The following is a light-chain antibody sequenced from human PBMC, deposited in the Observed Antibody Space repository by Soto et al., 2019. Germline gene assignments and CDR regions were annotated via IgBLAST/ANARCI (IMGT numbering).Light chain of an antibody. V-gene: IGLV2-14*01. J-gene: IGLJ2*01. Sequence: QSVLTQPASVSGSPGQSITISCTGTSSDVGGYNYVSWYQQHPGKAPKLMIYEVSNRPSGVSNRFSGSKSGNTASLTISGRQAEDEADYYCSSYTSSTTVFGGGTKLTVL. CDR3: SSYTSSTTV. CDR2: EVS. CDR1: SSDVGGYNY.